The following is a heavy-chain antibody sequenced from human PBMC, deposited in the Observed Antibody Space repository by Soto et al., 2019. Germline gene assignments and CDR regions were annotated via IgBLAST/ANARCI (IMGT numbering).Heavy chain of an antibody. Sequence: ASVKVSCKASGYTFTSYGISWVRQAPGQGLEWMGWTSAYNGNTNYAQKLQGRVTMTTDTSTSTAYMELRSLRSDDTAVYYCARDGGFTVTRHYYYYGMDVWGQGTTVTVSS. CDR3: ARDGGFTVTRHYYYYGMDV. CDR2: TSAYNGNT. V-gene: IGHV1-18*01. CDR1: GYTFTSYG. D-gene: IGHD4-17*01. J-gene: IGHJ6*02.